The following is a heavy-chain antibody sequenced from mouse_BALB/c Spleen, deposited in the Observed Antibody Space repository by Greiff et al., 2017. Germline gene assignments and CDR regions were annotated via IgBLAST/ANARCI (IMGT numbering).Heavy chain of an antibody. D-gene: IGHD3-3*01. V-gene: IGHV1-7*01. CDR1: GYTFTSYW. J-gene: IGHJ2*01. CDR3: ARGEGDAVDY. CDR2: INPSTGYT. Sequence: VQLQQSGAELAKPGASVKMSCKASGYTFTSYWMHWVKQRPGQGLEWIGYINPSTGYTEYNQKFKDKATLTADKSSSTAYMQLSSLTSEDSAVYYCARGEGDAVDYWGQGTTRTVSS.